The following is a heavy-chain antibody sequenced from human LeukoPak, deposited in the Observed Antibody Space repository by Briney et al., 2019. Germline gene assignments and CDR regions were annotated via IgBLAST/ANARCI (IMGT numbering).Heavy chain of an antibody. CDR3: AAGGSGSYHY. Sequence: GGSLRLSCAASGFTFSSYAMGWVRQAPGKGLEWVSAISGSGGSTYYADSVKGRFTISRDNSKNTLYLQMNSLRAEDTAVYYCAAGGSGSYHYWGQGTLVTVSS. D-gene: IGHD3-10*01. J-gene: IGHJ4*02. CDR2: ISGSGGST. CDR1: GFTFSSYA. V-gene: IGHV3-23*01.